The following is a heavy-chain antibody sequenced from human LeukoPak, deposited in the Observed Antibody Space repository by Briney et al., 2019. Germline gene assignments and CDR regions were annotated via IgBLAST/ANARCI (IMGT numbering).Heavy chain of an antibody. V-gene: IGHV4-34*01. J-gene: IGHJ4*02. Sequence: PSETLSLTCAVYGGSFSGYYWSWIRQPPGKGLEWIGEINHSGSTNYNPSLKSRVTISVDTSKNQFSLKLSSVTAADTAVYYCASSVGIAAPLYWGQGTLVTVSS. D-gene: IGHD6-6*01. CDR3: ASSVGIAAPLY. CDR2: INHSGST. CDR1: GGSFSGYY.